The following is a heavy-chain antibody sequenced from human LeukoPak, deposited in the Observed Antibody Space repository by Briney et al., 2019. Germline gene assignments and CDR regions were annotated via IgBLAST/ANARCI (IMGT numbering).Heavy chain of an antibody. V-gene: IGHV3-23*01. CDR3: AKDPSYSTMVRGVISFDY. CDR1: GFTFSSYA. CDR2: ISDSGGST. Sequence: GGSLRLSCAASGFTFSSYAMSWVRQAPGKGLEWVSAISDSGGSTYYADSVKGRFTISRDNSKNTLYLQMNSLRAEDTAVYYCAKDPSYSTMVRGVISFDYWGQGTLVTVSS. D-gene: IGHD3-10*01. J-gene: IGHJ4*02.